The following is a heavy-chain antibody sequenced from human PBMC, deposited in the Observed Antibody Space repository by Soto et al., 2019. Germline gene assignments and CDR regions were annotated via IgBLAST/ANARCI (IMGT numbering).Heavy chain of an antibody. CDR1: GGTFSSYA. Sequence: QVQLVQSGAEVKKPGSSVKVSCKASGGTFSSYAISWVRQAPGQGLEWMGGIIPIFGTANYAQKFQGRVTITADKSTSTAYMELSRLRSEDTAVYYCAREETGYCGGDCYGNWFAPWGQGTLVTVSS. D-gene: IGHD2-21*02. CDR3: AREETGYCGGDCYGNWFAP. J-gene: IGHJ5*02. CDR2: IIPIFGTA. V-gene: IGHV1-69*06.